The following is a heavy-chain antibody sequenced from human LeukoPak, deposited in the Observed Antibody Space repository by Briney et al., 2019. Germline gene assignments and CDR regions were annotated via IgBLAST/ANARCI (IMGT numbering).Heavy chain of an antibody. J-gene: IGHJ3*02. Sequence: PSETLSLTCAVYGGSLSGYYWSWIRQPPGKGLEWIGEINHSGSTKYNPSLESRVTISIDTSKNQFSLKLSSVTAADTAMYFCAMSPGTFNIWGQGTMVTVSS. CDR3: AMSPGTFNI. CDR2: INHSGST. D-gene: IGHD5/OR15-5a*01. V-gene: IGHV4-34*01. CDR1: GGSLSGYY.